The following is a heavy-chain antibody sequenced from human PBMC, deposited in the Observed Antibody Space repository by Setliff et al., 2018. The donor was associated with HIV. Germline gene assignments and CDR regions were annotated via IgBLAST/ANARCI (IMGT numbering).Heavy chain of an antibody. CDR1: GGSIWNYY. CDR3: ARQFRYPNRAVAGVDY. Sequence: SETLSLTCTVSGGSIWNYYWSWIRQPPGKGLEWIGTIYYNGNTYYNPSLKSRVTISVDTSKNQFSLKLSSVTAADTAIYFCARQFRYPNRAVAGVDYWGQGTLVTVSS. D-gene: IGHD6-19*01. J-gene: IGHJ4*02. V-gene: IGHV4-39*01. CDR2: IYYNGNT.